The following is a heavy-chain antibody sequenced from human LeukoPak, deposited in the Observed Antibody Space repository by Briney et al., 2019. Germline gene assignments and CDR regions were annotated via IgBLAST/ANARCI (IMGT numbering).Heavy chain of an antibody. Sequence: GGSLSLSCAPSGLIFSSYGVQWVRQAPGKGLEWVAVISYDGSNKYYTDSVKGRYTISRDNSKNTLYLQMNSLRAEDTAVYYCAKVPDGDYGVDYWGQGTLVTVSS. CDR1: GLIFSSYG. D-gene: IGHD4-17*01. V-gene: IGHV3-30*18. J-gene: IGHJ4*02. CDR2: ISYDGSNK. CDR3: AKVPDGDYGVDY.